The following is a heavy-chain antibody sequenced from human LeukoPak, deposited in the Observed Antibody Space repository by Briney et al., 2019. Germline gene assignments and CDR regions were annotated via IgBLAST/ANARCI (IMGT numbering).Heavy chain of an antibody. J-gene: IGHJ4*02. CDR3: AKGGSGSYYNDNFDY. CDR1: GFTFDDYA. CDR2: ISWNSGSI. V-gene: IGHV3-9*01. Sequence: SGGSLRLSCAASGFTFDDYAMHWVRQAPGKGLEWVSGISWNSGSIGYADSVKGRFTISRDNAKNSLYLQMNSLRAEDAALYYCAKGGSGSYYNDNFDYWGQGTLDTVSS. D-gene: IGHD3-10*01.